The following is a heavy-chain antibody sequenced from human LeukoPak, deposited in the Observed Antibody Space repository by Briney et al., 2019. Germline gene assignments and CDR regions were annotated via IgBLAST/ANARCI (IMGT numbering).Heavy chain of an antibody. J-gene: IGHJ4*02. Sequence: GRSLRLACAASGFTLSNYYTSWIRQAPGKGMEWVSYISSRGSTIYYAECVKGRFTISRDNAKHSLYLLMNSLRAEDTAVYYCARGTRSGYYSNALVDYWVQGTMVSVCS. D-gene: IGHD3-22*01. CDR2: ISSRGSTI. CDR3: ARGTRSGYYSNALVDY. V-gene: IGHV3-11*04. CDR1: GFTLSNYY.